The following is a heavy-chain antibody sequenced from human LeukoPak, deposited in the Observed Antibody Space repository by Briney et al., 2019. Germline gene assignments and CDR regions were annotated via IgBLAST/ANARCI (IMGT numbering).Heavy chain of an antibody. CDR1: GGSISSYY. CDR3: ARGLIYDSSGYYGNWFDP. D-gene: IGHD3-22*01. J-gene: IGHJ5*02. Sequence: SETLSLTCTVSGGSISSYYWSWIRQPPGKGLEWIGYIYYSGSTNYNPSLKSRVTISVDTSKNQFSLKLSSVIAADTAVYYCARGLIYDSSGYYGNWFDPWGQGTLVTVSS. CDR2: IYYSGST. V-gene: IGHV4-59*08.